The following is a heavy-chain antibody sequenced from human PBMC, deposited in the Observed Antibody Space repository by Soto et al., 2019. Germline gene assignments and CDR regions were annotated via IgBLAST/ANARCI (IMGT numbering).Heavy chain of an antibody. CDR2: INHSGST. V-gene: IGHV4-34*01. Sequence: QVQLQQWGAGLLKPSETLSLTCAVYGGSFSGYYWSWIRQPPGKGLEWIGEINHSGSTNYNPSLKSRVTISVDTSKNQFSLKLSSVTAADTAVYYCARVTYYDFWSGYPRHLPYDYWGQGTLVTVSS. CDR1: GGSFSGYY. CDR3: ARVTYYDFWSGYPRHLPYDY. J-gene: IGHJ4*02. D-gene: IGHD3-3*01.